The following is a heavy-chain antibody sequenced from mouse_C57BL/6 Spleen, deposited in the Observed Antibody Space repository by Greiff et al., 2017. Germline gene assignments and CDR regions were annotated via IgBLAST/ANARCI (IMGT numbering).Heavy chain of an antibody. D-gene: IGHD3-3*01. V-gene: IGHV14-4*01. Sequence: EVQLQQSGAELVRPGASVKLSCTASGFNIKDDYMHWVKQRPEQGLEWIGWIDPENGDTEYASKFQGKATITADTSSNTAYLQLSSLTSEDTAVYYCTRRALGYFDVWGTGTTVTVSS. J-gene: IGHJ1*03. CDR1: GFNIKDDY. CDR2: IDPENGDT. CDR3: TRRALGYFDV.